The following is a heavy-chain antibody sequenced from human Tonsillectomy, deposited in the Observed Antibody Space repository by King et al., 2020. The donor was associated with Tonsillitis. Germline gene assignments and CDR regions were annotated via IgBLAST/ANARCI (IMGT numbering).Heavy chain of an antibody. J-gene: IGHJ6*02. CDR2: ISFDGSNK. CDR1: GFTFSSYA. V-gene: IGHV3-30-3*01. Sequence: VQLVESGGGVVQPGRSLRLSCAASGFTFSSYAMHWVRQAPGKGLEWVAVISFDGSNKDYAASVKGRFTISRDNSKNTLSLQMNSLRTEDTVVYFCARRDGALDYYYYGMDVWGQGTTVTVSS. CDR3: ARRDGALDYYYYGMDV. D-gene: IGHD4-17*01.